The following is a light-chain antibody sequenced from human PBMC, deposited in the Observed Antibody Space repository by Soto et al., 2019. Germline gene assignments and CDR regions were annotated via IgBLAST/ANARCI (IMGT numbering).Light chain of an antibody. V-gene: IGKV3-20*01. J-gene: IGKJ1*01. CDR3: HQYDSWT. CDR1: QRVTSNY. CDR2: GAS. Sequence: IVLTQSPGTLSLSAGERATLXXRASQRVTSNYLAWYQQRPGQAARLLIFGASIRDTGLPDRFSGSGSGTDFTLTISRLEPEDFAVYYCHQYDSWTFGQGTKVDIK.